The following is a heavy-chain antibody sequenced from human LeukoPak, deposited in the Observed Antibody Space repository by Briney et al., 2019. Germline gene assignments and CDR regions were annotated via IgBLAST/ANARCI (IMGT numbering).Heavy chain of an antibody. Sequence: SVKVSCKASGGTFSSYTISWVRQAPGQGLEWMGRIIPILGIANYAQKFQGRVTITADKSTSTAYMELSSLRSEDTAVYYCARDFSGGGNGNWFDPWGQGTLVTVSS. CDR3: ARDFSGGGNGNWFDP. D-gene: IGHD4-23*01. J-gene: IGHJ5*02. V-gene: IGHV1-69*04. CDR1: GGTFSSYT. CDR2: IIPILGIA.